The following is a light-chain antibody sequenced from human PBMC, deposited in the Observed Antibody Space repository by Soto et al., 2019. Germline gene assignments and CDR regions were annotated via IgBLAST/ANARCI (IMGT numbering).Light chain of an antibody. CDR1: SGHSNYA. V-gene: IGLV4-69*01. CDR3: QTWGFAILV. Sequence: QSVLTQSPSASASLGASVKLTCTLSSGHSNYAIAWHQQQSEKGPRYLMKLNSDGSHSKGDGIPDRFSGSSSGAERYLTISSLQSDDEADYYCQTWGFAILVFGGGTNVTVL. CDR2: LNSDGSH. J-gene: IGLJ2*01.